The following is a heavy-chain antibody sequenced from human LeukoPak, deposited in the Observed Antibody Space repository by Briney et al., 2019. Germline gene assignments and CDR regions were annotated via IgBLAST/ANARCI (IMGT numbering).Heavy chain of an antibody. D-gene: IGHD6-13*01. CDR3: ARRPIIAAAGFDY. V-gene: IGHV4-34*01. J-gene: IGHJ4*02. CDR2: INHSGST. CDR1: GGSFSGYY. Sequence: SETLSLTCAVYGGSFSGYYWSWIRQPPGKGLEWIGEINHSGSTNYNPSLKSRVTISVDTSKNQFSLKLSSVTAADTAVYYCARRPIIAAAGFDYWGQGTLVTVSS.